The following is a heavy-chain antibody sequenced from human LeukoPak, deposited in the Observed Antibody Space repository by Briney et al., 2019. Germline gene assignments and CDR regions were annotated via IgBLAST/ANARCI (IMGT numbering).Heavy chain of an antibody. CDR1: GGSFSGYY. Sequence: SETLSLTCAVYGGSFSGYYWSWIRQPPGKGLEWIGEINHSGSTNYNPSLKSRVTISVDTSKNQFSLKLSSVTAADTAVYYCARGSTIFGVVTYDYYFDYWGQGTLVTVSP. CDR3: ARGSTIFGVVTYDYYFDY. D-gene: IGHD3-3*01. J-gene: IGHJ4*02. CDR2: INHSGST. V-gene: IGHV4-34*01.